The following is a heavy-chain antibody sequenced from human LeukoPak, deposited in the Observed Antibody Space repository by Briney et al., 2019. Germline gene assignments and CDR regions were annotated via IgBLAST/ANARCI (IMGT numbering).Heavy chain of an antibody. V-gene: IGHV3-74*01. J-gene: IGHJ4*02. CDR3: ARMSGSRLPGY. CDR2: INSDVSWT. D-gene: IGHD3-3*01. Sequence: GGSLRLSCAASGNYWMHWVRQAPGKGLVWVSHINSDVSWTSYADSVKGRFTISRDDARNSLYLQMNSLRAEDTAVYYCARMSGSRLPGYWGQGALVTVSS. CDR1: GNYW.